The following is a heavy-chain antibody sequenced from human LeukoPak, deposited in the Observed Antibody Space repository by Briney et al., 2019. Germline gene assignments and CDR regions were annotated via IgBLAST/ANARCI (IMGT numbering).Heavy chain of an antibody. Sequence: PSETLSLTCAVYGGSFSGYYWSWIRQPPGKGLEWIGEINHSGSTNYNPSLKSRDTISVDTSKNQFSLKLSSVTAADTAVYYCARGFIVGATLPPYYFDYWGQGTLVTVSS. J-gene: IGHJ4*02. CDR2: INHSGST. CDR3: ARGFIVGATLPPYYFDY. V-gene: IGHV4-34*01. CDR1: GGSFSGYY. D-gene: IGHD1-26*01.